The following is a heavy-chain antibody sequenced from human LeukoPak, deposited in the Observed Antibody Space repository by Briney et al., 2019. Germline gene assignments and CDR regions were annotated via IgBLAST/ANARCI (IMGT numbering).Heavy chain of an antibody. Sequence: SETLSLTCAVYGGSFSGYYWSWIRQPPGKGLEWIGEINHSGSTNYNPSLKSRVTISVDTSKNQLSLKLSSVTAADTAVYYRARGWPKTHGRYSNSRYYFDYWGQGTLVPVPS. CDR3: ARGWPKTHGRYSNSRYYFDY. D-gene: IGHD6-13*01. V-gene: IGHV4-34*01. J-gene: IGHJ4*02. CDR1: GGSFSGYY. CDR2: INHSGST.